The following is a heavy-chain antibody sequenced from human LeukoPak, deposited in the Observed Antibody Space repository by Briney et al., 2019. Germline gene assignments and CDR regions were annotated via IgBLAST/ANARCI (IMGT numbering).Heavy chain of an antibody. CDR3: ARGTYYYDSSGYANDY. D-gene: IGHD3-22*01. V-gene: IGHV3-74*01. CDR2: INSDGSST. J-gene: IGHJ4*02. CDR1: GFTVSNNR. Sequence: GGSLRLACAASGFTVSNNRLSWVRQAPGKGLVWVSRINSDGSSTSYADSVKGRFTISRDNAKNTLYLQMNSLRAEDTAVYYCARGTYYYDSSGYANDYWGQGTLVTVSS.